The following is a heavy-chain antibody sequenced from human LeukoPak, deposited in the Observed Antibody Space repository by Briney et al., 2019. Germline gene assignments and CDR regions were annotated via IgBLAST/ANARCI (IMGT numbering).Heavy chain of an antibody. CDR3: ARRHVEYSSSSDPYYFDY. D-gene: IGHD6-6*01. CDR2: FYYSGST. Sequence: SETLSLTCAVSGGSISRGGYSWSWIRQPPGKGLEWIGYFYYSGSTYYNPSLKSRVTISVDTSKNQFSLKLSSVTAADTAVYYCARRHVEYSSSSDPYYFDYWGQGTLVTVSS. V-gene: IGHV4-30-4*07. CDR1: GGSISRGGYS. J-gene: IGHJ4*02.